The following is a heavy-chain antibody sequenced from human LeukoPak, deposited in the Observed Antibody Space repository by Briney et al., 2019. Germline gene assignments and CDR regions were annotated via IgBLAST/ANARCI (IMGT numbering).Heavy chain of an antibody. V-gene: IGHV4-59*01. J-gene: IGHJ4*02. Sequence: PSETLSLTCTVSGASISIYYWSWIRQPPGKGLEWIGYIYYSGTTNYNPSLKSRVTISVDTSKNQFSLKLSSVTAADTAVYYCARGVYIAAAQYGYWGQGTLVTVSS. CDR2: IYYSGTT. D-gene: IGHD6-13*01. CDR3: ARGVYIAAAQYGY. CDR1: GASISIYY.